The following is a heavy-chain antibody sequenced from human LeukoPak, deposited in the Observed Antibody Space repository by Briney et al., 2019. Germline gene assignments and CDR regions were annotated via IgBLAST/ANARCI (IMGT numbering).Heavy chain of an antibody. Sequence: GGPLRLSCAASGFTFSSYAMSWVRQAPGKGLEWVSAISGSGGSTYYADSVKGRFTISRDNSKNTLYLQMNSLRAEDTAVYYCAKAPRRGGVVIMGYYYCGMDVWGQGTTVTVSS. J-gene: IGHJ6*02. CDR3: AKAPRRGGVVIMGYYYCGMDV. V-gene: IGHV3-23*01. CDR2: ISGSGGST. D-gene: IGHD3-3*01. CDR1: GFTFSSYA.